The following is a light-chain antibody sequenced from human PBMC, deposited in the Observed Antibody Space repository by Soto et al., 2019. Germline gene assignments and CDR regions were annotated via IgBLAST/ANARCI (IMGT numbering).Light chain of an antibody. CDR3: AAWDDSLNGWV. CDR1: SSNIGSNT. J-gene: IGLJ3*02. Sequence: QLVLTQAPSASGTPGQRVTISCSGSSSNIGSNTVSWYQQVPGTAPKLRIYSNDQRPSGVPDRFSGSKSGTSASLAIGGLQAEDEADYDCAAWDDSLNGWVFGGGTKLTVL. V-gene: IGLV1-44*01. CDR2: SND.